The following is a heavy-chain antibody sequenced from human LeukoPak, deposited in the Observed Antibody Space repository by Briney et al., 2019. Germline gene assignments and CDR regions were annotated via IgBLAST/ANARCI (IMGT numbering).Heavy chain of an antibody. Sequence: ASVKVSCKASGGTFSSYAISWVRQAPGQGLEWMGGIIPIFGTANYAQKFQGRVTITTDESTSTAYMELSSLRSEDTAVYYCARSHSWGSHPYYFDYWGQGTLVTVSS. CDR3: ARSHSWGSHPYYFDY. D-gene: IGHD6-13*01. V-gene: IGHV1-69*05. CDR2: IIPIFGTA. CDR1: GGTFSSYA. J-gene: IGHJ4*02.